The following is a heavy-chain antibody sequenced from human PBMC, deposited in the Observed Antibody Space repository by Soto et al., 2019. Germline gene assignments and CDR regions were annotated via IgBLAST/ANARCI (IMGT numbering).Heavy chain of an antibody. CDR2: INAGNGNT. Sequence: ASVKVSCKASGYTFTSYAMHWVRQAPGQRLEWMGWINAGNGNTKYSQKFQGRVTITRDTSASTAYMELSSLRSEDTAVYYCASFRAGTRAFDIWGQGTMVTVSS. D-gene: IGHD6-13*01. J-gene: IGHJ3*02. CDR3: ASFRAGTRAFDI. V-gene: IGHV1-3*01. CDR1: GYTFTSYA.